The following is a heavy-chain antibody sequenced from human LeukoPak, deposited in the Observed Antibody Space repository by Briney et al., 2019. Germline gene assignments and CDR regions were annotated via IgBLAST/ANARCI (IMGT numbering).Heavy chain of an antibody. D-gene: IGHD6-13*01. V-gene: IGHV3-30*02. J-gene: IGHJ4*02. CDR2: LRSDTNSE. CDR1: GFSVSLYG. CDR3: STGLQQAGLLPLEF. Sequence: GESLRLSCAASGFSVSLYGMHWVRQAPGKGLEWVAFLRSDTNSEHYAVSVKGRFAISRDNSKDTLNLQMRSLRVEDTALHYCSTGLQQAGLLPLEFWDQGPQVSVS.